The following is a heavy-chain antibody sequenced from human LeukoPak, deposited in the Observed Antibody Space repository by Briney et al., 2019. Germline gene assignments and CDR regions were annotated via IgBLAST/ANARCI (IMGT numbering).Heavy chain of an antibody. CDR1: GYTFTSYY. D-gene: IGHD3-22*01. V-gene: IGHV1-46*01. CDR3: ARDTNAYSYDSSGYYPLDY. CDR2: ITPSGGST. J-gene: IGHJ4*02. Sequence: ASVKVSCKASGYTFTSYYMHWVRQAPGQGLEWMGIITPSGGSTRYAQKSQGRVTMTRDTSTSTVYMELSSLRSEDTALYYCARDTNAYSYDSSGYYPLDYWGQGTLVTVSS.